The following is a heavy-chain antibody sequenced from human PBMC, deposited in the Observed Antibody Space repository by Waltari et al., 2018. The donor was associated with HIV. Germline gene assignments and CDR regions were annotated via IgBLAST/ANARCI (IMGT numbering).Heavy chain of an antibody. Sequence: VQLVESGGGLVQPGRSLRLSCAASGFHFDDSAPLSVRQTQGKGLEWVSGISWNSGSIGYADSVKGRFTISRDSAKNSLYLQMNRLRLDDTALYYCAKGIAGAYSSAWMRDWGQGTLVTVSS. CDR1: GFHFDDSA. D-gene: IGHD6-19*01. V-gene: IGHV3-9*01. CDR3: AKGIAGAYSSAWMRD. CDR2: ISWNSGSI. J-gene: IGHJ4*02.